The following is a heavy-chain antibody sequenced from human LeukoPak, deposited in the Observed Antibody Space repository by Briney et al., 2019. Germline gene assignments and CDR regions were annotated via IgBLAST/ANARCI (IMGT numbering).Heavy chain of an antibody. CDR3: AKDKFRYCSGGSCVGPVDY. D-gene: IGHD2-15*01. Sequence: GGSLRLSCAASGFTFSGYAMSWVRQAPGKGLEWVSAISGSGGSTYYADSVKGRFTISRDNAKNSLYLQMNSLRAEDTALYYCAKDKFRYCSGGSCVGPVDYWGQGTLVTVSS. V-gene: IGHV3-23*01. J-gene: IGHJ4*02. CDR1: GFTFSGYA. CDR2: ISGSGGST.